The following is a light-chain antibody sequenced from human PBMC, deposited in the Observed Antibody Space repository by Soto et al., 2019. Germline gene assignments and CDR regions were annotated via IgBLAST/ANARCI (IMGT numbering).Light chain of an antibody. V-gene: IGKV3-11*01. CDR1: QSVSSY. J-gene: IGKJ3*01. Sequence: EIGLTQSAATLSLSPGERATLSCRASQSVSSYLAWYQQKPGQSPRLLIYDASNRATGIPARFSGSGSGTDFTLTISSLEPEDFAVYYCQQRATFGPGTKVDIK. CDR3: QQRAT. CDR2: DAS.